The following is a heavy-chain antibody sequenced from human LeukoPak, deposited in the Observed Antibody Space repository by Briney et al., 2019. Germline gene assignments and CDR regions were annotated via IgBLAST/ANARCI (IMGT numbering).Heavy chain of an antibody. CDR2: IYYSGST. J-gene: IGHJ4*02. CDR3: ARLGGYDFHQADY. Sequence: PSQTLSLTCAVSGGSISSGGYSWSWIRQPPGKGLEWIGYIYYSGSTNYNPSLKSRVTISVDTSKNQFSLKLSSVTAADTAVYYCARLGGYDFHQADYWGQGTLVTVSS. CDR1: GGSISSGGYS. D-gene: IGHD5-12*01. V-gene: IGHV4-30-4*07.